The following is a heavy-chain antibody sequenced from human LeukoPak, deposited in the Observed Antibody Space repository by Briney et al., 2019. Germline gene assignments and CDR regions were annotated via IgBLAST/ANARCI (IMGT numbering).Heavy chain of an antibody. J-gene: IGHJ4*02. V-gene: IGHV3-30*01. Sequence: GGSLRLSWAASGFNLSSYAMHWVRQAAGKGLEWVAVISYDGSNKDYAASVKGRFTISRDNSQNTLYLQMDSLRAEDTAVYDCARSQAVAGTLDYWGQGTLVTVSS. CDR2: ISYDGSNK. D-gene: IGHD6-19*01. CDR3: ARSQAVAGTLDY. CDR1: GFNLSSYA.